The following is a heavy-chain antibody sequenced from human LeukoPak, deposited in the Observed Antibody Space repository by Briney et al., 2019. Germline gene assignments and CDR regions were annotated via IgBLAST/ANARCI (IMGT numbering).Heavy chain of an antibody. CDR3: ARQQSNWASGPGMDV. D-gene: IGHD7-27*01. CDR1: GGSISTSTYY. V-gene: IGHV4-39*01. J-gene: IGHJ6*02. Sequence: PSETLSLTCTVSGGSISTSTYYWGWIRQPPAKGLEWIGSIYYSGSTYYNPSLKSRVTISVDTSKNQFSLRLSSVTAADTAMYYCARQQSNWASGPGMDVWGQGTTVTVSS. CDR2: IYYSGST.